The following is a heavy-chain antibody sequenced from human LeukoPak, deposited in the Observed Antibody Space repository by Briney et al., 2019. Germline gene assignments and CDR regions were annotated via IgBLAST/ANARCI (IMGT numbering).Heavy chain of an antibody. D-gene: IGHD3/OR15-3a*01. CDR1: GGFISSGSYY. Sequence: SETLSLTCTVSGGFISSGSYYWSWIRQPAGKGLEWIGRIYTSGSTNYNPSLKSRVTISVDTSKDQFSLKLSSVTAADTAVYYCARQIIWTFDPWGQGTLVTVS. J-gene: IGHJ5*02. CDR3: ARQIIWTFDP. CDR2: IYTSGST. V-gene: IGHV4-61*02.